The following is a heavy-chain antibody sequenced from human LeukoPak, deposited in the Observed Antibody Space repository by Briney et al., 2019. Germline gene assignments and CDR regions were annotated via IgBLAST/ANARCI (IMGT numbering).Heavy chain of an antibody. V-gene: IGHV1-69*13. J-gene: IGHJ6*03. CDR2: IIPIFGTA. CDR3: ARSYYDFWSGYSYYYYYYMDV. CDR1: GGTFSSYA. Sequence: SVKVSCKASGGTFSSYAISWVRQAPGQGLEWMGGIIPIFGTANYAQKFQGRVTITADESTSTAYMELSSLRSEDTAVYYCARSYYDFWSGYSYYYYYYMDVWGKGTTVTVSS. D-gene: IGHD3-3*01.